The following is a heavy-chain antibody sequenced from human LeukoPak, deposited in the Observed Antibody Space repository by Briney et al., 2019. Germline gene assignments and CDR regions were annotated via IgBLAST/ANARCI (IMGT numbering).Heavy chain of an antibody. J-gene: IGHJ4*02. D-gene: IGHD1-26*01. CDR3: AGATSDVSYFDY. Sequence: GGSLRLSCAASGFTFSSYGMHWVRQAPGRGLEWVAFIRYDGSNKYYADSVKDRFTISRDNAKNSLFLQMNSLRAEDTAVYYCAGATSDVSYFDYWGQGTLVTVSS. CDR1: GFTFSSYG. CDR2: IRYDGSNK. V-gene: IGHV3-30*02.